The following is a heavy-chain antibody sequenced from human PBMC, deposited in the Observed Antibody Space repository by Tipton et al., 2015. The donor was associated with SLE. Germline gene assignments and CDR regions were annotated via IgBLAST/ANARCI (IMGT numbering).Heavy chain of an antibody. D-gene: IGHD3-10*01. CDR1: GGSMRSYGSINNYY. Sequence: GLVKPSETLSLTCTVSGGSMRSYGSINNYYWSWIRQPPGKGLEWLGEIKYNGRTNYNPSLKSRFSISIDTSKNQFSLKLNSVTSAFTAVYYCARDSYYAFYYWGQVILVTVSS. CDR2: IKYNGRT. V-gene: IGHV4-61*08. J-gene: IGHJ4*02. CDR3: ARDSYYAFYY.